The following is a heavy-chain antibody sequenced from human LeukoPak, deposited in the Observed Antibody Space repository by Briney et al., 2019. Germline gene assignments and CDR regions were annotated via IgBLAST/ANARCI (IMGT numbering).Heavy chain of an antibody. V-gene: IGHV3-21*01. CDR1: GFTFSSYC. D-gene: IGHD2-2*01. J-gene: IGHJ5*02. Sequence: GGSLRLSCAASGFTFSSYCMNWVRQAPGKGLEWVSSISSSSPYIYYADSLRGRFTISRDNAKNSLYLQMNSLRAEDTAVYYCARGGVPAAMGWFDPWGQGTLVTVSS. CDR2: ISSSSPYI. CDR3: ARGGVPAAMGWFDP.